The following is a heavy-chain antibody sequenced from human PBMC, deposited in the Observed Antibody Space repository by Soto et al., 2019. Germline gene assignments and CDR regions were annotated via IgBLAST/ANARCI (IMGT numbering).Heavy chain of an antibody. CDR1: GFTFSSYS. V-gene: IGHV3-21*01. Sequence: PGGSLRLSCAASGFTFSSYSMNWVRQAPGKGLEWVSSISSSSSYIYYADSVKGRFTISRDNAKNSLYLQMNSLRAEDTAVYYCARDLTYYYDSSGYPTPGVWFDPWGQGT. D-gene: IGHD3-22*01. CDR2: ISSSSSYI. J-gene: IGHJ5*02. CDR3: ARDLTYYYDSSGYPTPGVWFDP.